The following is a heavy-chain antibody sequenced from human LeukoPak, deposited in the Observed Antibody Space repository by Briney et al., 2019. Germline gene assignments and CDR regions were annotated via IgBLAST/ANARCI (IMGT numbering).Heavy chain of an antibody. CDR2: ISPSGGST. CDR3: ARAGYCGDGGCRGGSAFDV. Sequence: ASVKVSCKAFGYTFTSNYMHWVRQAPGQGPEWMGVISPSGGSTTYAQKFQGRVTLTRDMSTSTDYLELSSLRSEDTAVYYCARAGYCGDGGCRGGSAFDVWGQGTMVTVSS. V-gene: IGHV1-46*01. CDR1: GYTFTSNY. D-gene: IGHD2-15*01. J-gene: IGHJ3*01.